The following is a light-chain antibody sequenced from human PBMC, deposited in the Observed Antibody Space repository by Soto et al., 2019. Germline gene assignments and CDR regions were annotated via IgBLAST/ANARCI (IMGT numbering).Light chain of an antibody. CDR1: QSISSY. J-gene: IGKJ5*01. CDR3: LRGNSTALP. CDR2: AAS. V-gene: IGKV1-39*01. Sequence: DLKISRSPSYLYASGGDRVNITCRAIQSISSYLNWYQQKPGKAPKLLIYAASSLQCGVPSRFSCNGSRRDCTPCSSGLQLSDYAAYYCLRGNSTALPFGRGTRLEIK.